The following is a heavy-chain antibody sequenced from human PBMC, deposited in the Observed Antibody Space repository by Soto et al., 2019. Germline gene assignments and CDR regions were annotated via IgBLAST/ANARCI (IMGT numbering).Heavy chain of an antibody. CDR2: ISAYNGNT. CDR1: GYTFTSYG. Sequence: ASVKVSCKASGYTFTSYGISWVRQAPGQGLEWMGWISAYNGNTNYAQKLQGRVTMTTDTSTSTANMELRSLRSDDTAVYYCARGSLRYFDWSGHNWFDPWGQGTLVTVSS. V-gene: IGHV1-18*01. J-gene: IGHJ5*02. CDR3: ARGSLRYFDWSGHNWFDP. D-gene: IGHD3-9*01.